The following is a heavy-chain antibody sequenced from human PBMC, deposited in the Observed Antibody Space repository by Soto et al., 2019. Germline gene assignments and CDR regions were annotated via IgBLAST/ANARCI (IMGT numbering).Heavy chain of an antibody. Sequence: GASVKVSCKASGGTFSSYTISWVRQAPGQGLEWMGRIIPILGIANYAQKFQGRVTITADKSTSTAYMELSSLRSEDTAVYYCARVGDGAAALPVAFEIWGQGTMVTVSS. D-gene: IGHD6-13*01. CDR2: IIPILGIA. V-gene: IGHV1-69*02. CDR1: GGTFSSYT. J-gene: IGHJ3*02. CDR3: ARVGDGAAALPVAFEI.